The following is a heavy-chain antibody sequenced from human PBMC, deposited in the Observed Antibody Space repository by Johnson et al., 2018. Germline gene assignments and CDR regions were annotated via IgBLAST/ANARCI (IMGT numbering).Heavy chain of an antibody. Sequence: QVQLQESGPGLVKPSETLFLSCTVSGGSISSYYWSWIRQPPGKGLEWIGYVHYSGSTNHNPSLKRRVTISLDTSRNQFSLTLSSVTAADTAVYYCVRDEVNYGMDVWGQGTTVTVSS. V-gene: IGHV4-59*01. J-gene: IGHJ6*02. CDR2: VHYSGST. CDR1: GGSISSYY. D-gene: IGHD3-10*01. CDR3: VRDEVNYGMDV.